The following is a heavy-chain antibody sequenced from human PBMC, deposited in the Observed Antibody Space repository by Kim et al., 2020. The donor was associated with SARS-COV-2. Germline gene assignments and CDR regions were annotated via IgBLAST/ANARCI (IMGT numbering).Heavy chain of an antibody. D-gene: IGHD3-10*01. Sequence: SETLSLTCTVSGGSVSSVRYYWSWIRQSPGKGLEWIGNIYYSGRTDYNPSLKSRVTLSGDTSKNQLSLKLSSVTAADTAVYYCARGAYFGSVRYNGLDV. CDR2: IYYSGRT. V-gene: IGHV4-61*01. J-gene: IGHJ6*01. CDR3: ARGAYFGSVRYNGLDV. CDR1: GGSVSSVRYY.